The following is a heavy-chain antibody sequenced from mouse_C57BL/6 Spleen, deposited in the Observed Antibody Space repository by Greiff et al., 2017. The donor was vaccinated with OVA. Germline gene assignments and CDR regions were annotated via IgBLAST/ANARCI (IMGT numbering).Heavy chain of an antibody. CDR3: ARGTTGWYFDV. CDR1: GFTFSDYG. CDR2: ISSGSSTI. Sequence: VQLKESGGGLVKPGGSLKLSCAASGFTFSDYGMHWVRQAPEKGLEWVAYISSGSSTIYYADTVKGRFTISRDNAKNTLFLQMTSLRSEDTAMYYCARGTTGWYFDVWGTGTTVTVSS. D-gene: IGHD1-1*01. J-gene: IGHJ1*03. V-gene: IGHV5-17*01.